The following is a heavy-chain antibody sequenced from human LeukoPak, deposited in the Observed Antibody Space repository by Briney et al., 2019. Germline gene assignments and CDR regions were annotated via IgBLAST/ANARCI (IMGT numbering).Heavy chain of an antibody. Sequence: GGSLRLSCAASGFTFSSYAMHWVRQAPGKGLEWLAVISYDGSNKYYADSVKGRFTISRDNSKNTLYLQMNSLRAEDTAVYYCARDRSPYVAAAQEAFDIWGQGTMVTVSS. CDR1: GFTFSSYA. J-gene: IGHJ3*02. CDR2: ISYDGSNK. D-gene: IGHD6-13*01. CDR3: ARDRSPYVAAAQEAFDI. V-gene: IGHV3-30-3*01.